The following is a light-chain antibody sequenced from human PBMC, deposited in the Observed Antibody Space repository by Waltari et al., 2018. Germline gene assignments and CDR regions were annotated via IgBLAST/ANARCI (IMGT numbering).Light chain of an antibody. CDR1: QSVLHTNNKNY. J-gene: IGKJ2*01. Sequence: DIVVTQSPDSLAVSLGERATINCKSSQSVLHTNNKNYLAWYQQKPGQPPKLLIYWASTRASGVPGRFSGSGSGTDFTLTISSLQSEDFAVYYCQQYNNWPPYTFGQGTKLEIK. CDR2: WAS. V-gene: IGKV4-1*01. CDR3: QQYNNWPPYT.